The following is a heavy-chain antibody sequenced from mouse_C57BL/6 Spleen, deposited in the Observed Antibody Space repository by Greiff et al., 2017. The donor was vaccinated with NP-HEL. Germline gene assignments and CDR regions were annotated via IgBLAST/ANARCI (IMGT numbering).Heavy chain of an antibody. V-gene: IGHV1-50*01. D-gene: IGHD1-1*01. CDR2: IDPSDSYT. J-gene: IGHJ4*01. Sequence: QVQLKQPGAELVKPGASVKLSCKASGYTFTSYWMQWVKQRPGQGLEWIGEIDPSDSYTNYNQKFKGKATLTVDTSSSTAYMQLSSLTSEDSAVYYCARALRGYYYAMDYWGQGTSVTVSS. CDR3: ARALRGYYYAMDY. CDR1: GYTFTSYW.